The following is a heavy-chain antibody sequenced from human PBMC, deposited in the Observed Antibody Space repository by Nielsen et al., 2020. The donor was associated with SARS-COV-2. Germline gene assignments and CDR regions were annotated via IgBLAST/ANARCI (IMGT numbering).Heavy chain of an antibody. J-gene: IGHJ6*02. V-gene: IGHV3-7*01. CDR1: GFTFRSYW. CDR2: IKQDGSEK. Sequence: GESLKISCAASGFTFRSYWMSWVRQAPGKGLQWVANIKQDGSEKYYVDSVKGRFTISRDNAKNSLFLQMNSLKADDTAVYYCARASVRWEPLGMDVWGQGTTVTVSS. D-gene: IGHD1-26*01. CDR3: ARASVRWEPLGMDV.